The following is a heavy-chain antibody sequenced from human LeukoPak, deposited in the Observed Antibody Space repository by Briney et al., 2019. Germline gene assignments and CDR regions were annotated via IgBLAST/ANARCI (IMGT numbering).Heavy chain of an antibody. CDR2: IRYDGSNK. CDR3: AKDLVATIRVDY. V-gene: IGHV3-30*02. Sequence: GGSLRLFCAASGFTFSSYGMHWVRQAPGKGLEWVAFIRYDGSNKYYADSVKGRFTISRDNSKNTLYLQMNSLRAEDTAVYYCAKDLVATIRVDYWGQGTLATVSS. CDR1: GFTFSSYG. J-gene: IGHJ4*02. D-gene: IGHD5-12*01.